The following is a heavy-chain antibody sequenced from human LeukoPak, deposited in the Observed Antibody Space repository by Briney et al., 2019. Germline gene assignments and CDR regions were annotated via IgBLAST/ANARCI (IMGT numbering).Heavy chain of an antibody. CDR1: GFTFSSYS. D-gene: IGHD6-19*01. V-gene: IGHV3-21*01. CDR2: ISSSSSYI. CDR3: ARGDIAVAGTGVDY. J-gene: IGHJ4*02. Sequence: GGSLRLSCAASGFTFSSYSMNWVRQAPGKGLEWVSSISSSSSYIYYADSVKGRFTISRDNSKNTLYLQMNSLRAEDTAVYYCARGDIAVAGTGVDYWGQGTLVTVSS.